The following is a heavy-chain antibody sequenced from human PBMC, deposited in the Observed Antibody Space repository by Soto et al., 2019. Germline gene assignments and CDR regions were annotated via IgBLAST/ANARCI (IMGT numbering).Heavy chain of an antibody. CDR2: IIPIFGTA. J-gene: IGHJ4*02. CDR3: ARDREGIAVATSFDY. CDR1: GGTFSSYA. D-gene: IGHD6-19*01. V-gene: IGHV1-69*01. Sequence: QVQLVQSGAEVKKPGSSVKVSCKASGGTFSSYAISWVRQAPGQGLEWMGGIIPIFGTANYAQKFQGRVTITADESTSTADMELSSLRSEDTSVYYCARDREGIAVATSFDYWGQGTLVTVSS.